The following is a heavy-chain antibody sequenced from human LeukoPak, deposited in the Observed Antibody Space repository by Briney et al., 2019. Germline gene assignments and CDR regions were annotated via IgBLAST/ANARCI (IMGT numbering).Heavy chain of an antibody. Sequence: GGSLRLSCAASGFTFSSYAMSWVRQAPGKGLEWVSAIRGSGGSTYYADSVKGRFTISRDNSKNTLYLQMNSLRAEDTAVYYCAKALFITMVRGVIRLGDAFDIWGQGTMVTVSS. D-gene: IGHD3-10*01. CDR1: GFTFSSYA. V-gene: IGHV3-23*01. J-gene: IGHJ3*02. CDR3: AKALFITMVRGVIRLGDAFDI. CDR2: IRGSGGST.